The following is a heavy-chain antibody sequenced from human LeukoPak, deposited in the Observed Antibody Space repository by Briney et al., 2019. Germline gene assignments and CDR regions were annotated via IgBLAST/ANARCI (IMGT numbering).Heavy chain of an antibody. J-gene: IGHJ6*02. Sequence: EASVKVSCTASGGTFSSYAISWVRQAPGQGLEWMGGIIPIFGTANYAQKFQGRVTITADESTSTAYMELSSLRSEDTAVYYCARERFLEWLSQYCYYGMDVWGQGTTVTVSS. V-gene: IGHV1-69*13. CDR2: IIPIFGTA. D-gene: IGHD3-3*01. CDR1: GGTFSSYA. CDR3: ARERFLEWLSQYCYYGMDV.